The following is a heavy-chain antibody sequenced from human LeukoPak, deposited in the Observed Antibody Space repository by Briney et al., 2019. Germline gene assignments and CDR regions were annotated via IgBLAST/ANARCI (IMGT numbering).Heavy chain of an antibody. CDR3: ARDSLTETYDFWSGRTRPSHLKYFQH. Sequence: GGSLRLSCAASGFTFSSYGMHWVRQAPGKGLEWVAVISYDGSNKYYADSVKGRFTISRDNAKNSLYLQMNSLRAEDTAVYYCARDSLTETYDFWSGRTRPSHLKYFQHWGQGTLVTVSS. V-gene: IGHV3-30*12. CDR1: GFTFSSYG. D-gene: IGHD3-3*01. CDR2: ISYDGSNK. J-gene: IGHJ1*01.